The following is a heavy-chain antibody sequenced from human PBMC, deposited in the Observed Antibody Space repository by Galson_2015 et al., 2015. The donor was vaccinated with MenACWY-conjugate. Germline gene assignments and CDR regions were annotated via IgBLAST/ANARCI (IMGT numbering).Heavy chain of an antibody. CDR2: MSYDGSNQ. V-gene: IGHV3-30*01. J-gene: IGHJ4*02. CDR1: GFTFSSYT. D-gene: IGHD6-19*01. CDR3: ARGLIGYSSGPLDF. Sequence: SLRLSRAASGFTFSSYTMHWVRQTPGKGLEWVALMSYDGSNQYYADSLKGRLTISRDNSKSTLYLQMDSLRAEDTAVYYCARGLIGYSSGPLDFWGQGALVTVSS.